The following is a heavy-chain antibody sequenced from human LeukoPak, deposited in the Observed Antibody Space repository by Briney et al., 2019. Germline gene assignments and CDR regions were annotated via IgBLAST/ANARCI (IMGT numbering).Heavy chain of an antibody. CDR1: GFTFSSYW. J-gene: IGHJ4*02. V-gene: IGHV3-74*01. CDR2: INSDGTST. D-gene: IGHD3-22*01. CDR3: ARGFYFDSSGSLKLGY. Sequence: GGSLRLSCAASGFTFSSYWMHWVRQAPGEGLVWVSRINSDGTSTSYADSVKGRFTISRDNAKNTLYLQMNSLRAEDTAVYYCARGFYFDSSGSLKLGYWGQGTLVTVSS.